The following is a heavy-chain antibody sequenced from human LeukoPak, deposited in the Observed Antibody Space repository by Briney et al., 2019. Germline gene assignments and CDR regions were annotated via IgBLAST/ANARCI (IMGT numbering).Heavy chain of an antibody. CDR1: GYTFTGYY. CDR2: INPNSGGT. V-gene: IGHV1-2*06. D-gene: IGHD6-6*01. Sequence: ASVKVSYKASGYTFTGYYMHWVRQAPGQGLEWMGRINPNSGGTNYAQKFQGRVTMTRDTSISTAYMELSRLRSDDTAMYYCARDLYYSSSSPRSFDYWGQGTLVTVSS. CDR3: ARDLYYSSSSPRSFDY. J-gene: IGHJ4*02.